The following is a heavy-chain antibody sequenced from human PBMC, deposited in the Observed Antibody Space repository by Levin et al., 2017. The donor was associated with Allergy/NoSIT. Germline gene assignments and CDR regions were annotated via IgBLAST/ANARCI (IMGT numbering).Heavy chain of an antibody. CDR2: IYYSGST. J-gene: IGHJ4*02. CDR3: ARDSYPGNY. CDR1: GGSISSYY. D-gene: IGHD3-10*01. V-gene: IGHV4-59*01. Sequence: SCTVSGGSISSYYWNWIRQPPGKGLEWIGYIYYSGSTNYNPSLKSRLTISVDTSKNQFSLRLSSVTAADTAVYYCARDSYPGNYWGQGILVTVSS.